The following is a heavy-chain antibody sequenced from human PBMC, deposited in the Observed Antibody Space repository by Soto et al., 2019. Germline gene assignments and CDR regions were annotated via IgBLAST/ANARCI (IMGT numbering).Heavy chain of an antibody. V-gene: IGHV3-53*01. CDR2: LYVSGGR. CDR3: VRDRRD. CDR1: GFRVSSDH. Sequence: EVQLVESGGGMIQPGGSLRLSCAASGFRVSSDHMSWVRQAPGKGLQWVSQLYVSGGRDYADSVKGRFTISRDNSKNTLYLQLNSLKVEDTAMYYCVRDRRDWGQGTLLTVSS. J-gene: IGHJ4*02.